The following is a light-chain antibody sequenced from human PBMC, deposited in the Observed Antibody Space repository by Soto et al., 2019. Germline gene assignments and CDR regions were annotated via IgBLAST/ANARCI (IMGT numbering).Light chain of an antibody. CDR3: QQYNVYPWR. J-gene: IGKJ1*01. Sequence: DKHIYHSPSTLSSSVGDRVTITCRASQSISSWLAWYQQKPVKTPKLLIYDASSLESGVPSRFSGSGSGTEFTLTIISLQPDDFATYYCQQYNVYPWRFALGTKV. CDR2: DAS. CDR1: QSISSW. V-gene: IGKV1-5*01.